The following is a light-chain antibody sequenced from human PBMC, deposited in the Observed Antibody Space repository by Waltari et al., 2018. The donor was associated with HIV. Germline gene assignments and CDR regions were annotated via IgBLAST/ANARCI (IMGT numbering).Light chain of an antibody. V-gene: IGLV1-51*01. Sequence: QSVLTQPPSISAAAGQKVTISCSGSSSNLGANSVAWYRQLPGTAPELLIYDNINRCPGIHDRCAGSKSDTSATLVIAGLQPGDEADYYCGAWDNTLRGALFGGGTKLTVL. CDR1: SSNLGANS. J-gene: IGLJ2*01. CDR2: DNI. CDR3: GAWDNTLRGAL.